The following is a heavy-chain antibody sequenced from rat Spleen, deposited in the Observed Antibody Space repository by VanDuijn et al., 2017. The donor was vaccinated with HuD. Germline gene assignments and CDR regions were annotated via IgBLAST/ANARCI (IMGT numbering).Heavy chain of an antibody. V-gene: IGHV5-29*01. Sequence: EVQLVESDGGLVQPGRSLKLSCAASGFTFSDYYMAWVRQAPTKGLEWVATIAFDGIGTYYRDSVKGRFTISRDNAKNTQCLQMDSLRSEDTATYYCAGHGYGYTHYFDYWGQGVMVTVSS. CDR3: AGHGYGYTHYFDY. J-gene: IGHJ2*01. CDR1: GFTFSDYY. D-gene: IGHD1-11*01. CDR2: IAFDGIGT.